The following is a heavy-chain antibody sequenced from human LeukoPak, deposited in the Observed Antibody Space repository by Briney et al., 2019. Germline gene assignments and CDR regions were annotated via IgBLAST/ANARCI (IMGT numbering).Heavy chain of an antibody. D-gene: IGHD3-16*01. V-gene: IGHV3-23*01. CDR2: INDSGDKT. J-gene: IGHJ4*02. Sequence: GGSLRLSCAASGFTSSSYAMSWVRQAPGKGLEWVSTINDSGDKTYCADSVKGRVTISRDSSKNTLYLQMNSLRVEDTAVYYCARRGDYFPFDYWGQGVLVTVSS. CDR3: ARRGDYFPFDY. CDR1: GFTSSSYA.